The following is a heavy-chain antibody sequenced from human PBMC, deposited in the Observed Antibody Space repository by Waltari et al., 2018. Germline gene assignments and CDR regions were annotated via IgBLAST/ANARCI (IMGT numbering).Heavy chain of an antibody. Sequence: QVQLQESGPGLVKSSETLSLPCSVSGVYVNSDYWSWGRQPAGKGLEWIGRFYAGGGTNYNPSFQGRVTMAIDTSMKYFSLKLNAVTAADTAIYFCARDKRFLGGEQGSYNYHYYMDVWGKGATVTVSS. D-gene: IGHD3-3*01. CDR1: GVYVNSDY. V-gene: IGHV4-4*07. J-gene: IGHJ6*03. CDR2: FYAGGGT. CDR3: ARDKRFLGGEQGSYNYHYYMDV.